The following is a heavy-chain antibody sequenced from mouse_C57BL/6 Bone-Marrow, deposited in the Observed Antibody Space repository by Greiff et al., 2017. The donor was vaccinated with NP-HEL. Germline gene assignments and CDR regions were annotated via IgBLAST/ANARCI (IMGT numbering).Heavy chain of an antibody. CDR2: IYPGDGDT. Sequence: VQLQQSGPELVKPGASVKISCKASGYAFSSSWMNWVKQRPGKGLEWIGRIYPGDGDTNYNGKFKGKATLTADKSSSTAYMQLSSLTSEDSAVYFCARWGSIQYYYAMDYWGQGTSVTVSS. V-gene: IGHV1-82*01. D-gene: IGHD2-10*02. CDR3: ARWGSIQYYYAMDY. J-gene: IGHJ4*01. CDR1: GYAFSSSW.